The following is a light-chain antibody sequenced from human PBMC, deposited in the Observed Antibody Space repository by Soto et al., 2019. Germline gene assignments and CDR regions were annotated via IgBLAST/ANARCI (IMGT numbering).Light chain of an antibody. CDR3: QQSYSTRWT. V-gene: IGKV1-39*01. J-gene: IGKJ1*01. CDR1: QSISSY. CDR2: AAS. Sequence: DIQMTQSPSSLSASVGDRFTITCRASQSISSYLNWYQQKPGKAPKLLIYAASSLQSGVPSRFSGSGSGTDFTLTISSLQPEDFATYYCQQSYSTRWTFGQGTKVDTK.